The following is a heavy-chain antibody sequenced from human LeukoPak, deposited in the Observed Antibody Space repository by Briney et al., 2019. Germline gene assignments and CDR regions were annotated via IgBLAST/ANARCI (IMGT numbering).Heavy chain of an antibody. J-gene: IGHJ4*02. D-gene: IGHD3-10*01. Sequence: GASVKVSCKAAGYTFTGYYMHWGRQAPGQGLEWMGWINPNSGGTNYAQKFQGRVTMTRDTSISTAYMELSRLRSDDTAVYYCAMYYYGSGSQSPFDYWGQGTLVTVSS. V-gene: IGHV1-2*02. CDR2: INPNSGGT. CDR3: AMYYYGSGSQSPFDY. CDR1: GYTFTGYY.